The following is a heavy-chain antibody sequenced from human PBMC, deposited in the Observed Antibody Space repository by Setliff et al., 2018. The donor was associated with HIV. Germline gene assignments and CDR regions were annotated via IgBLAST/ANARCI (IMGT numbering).Heavy chain of an antibody. CDR2: ISHGGRS. J-gene: IGHJ4*02. D-gene: IGHD3-22*01. V-gene: IGHV4-34*01. CDR3: ALLEVPLIEGISPAL. CDR1: NGSFSEYY. Sequence: LSLTCAVYNGSFSEYYWTWVRQPPGKELEWIGEISHGGRSTYNPSLKSRGAISVDTSKNQFSLKLNTVTAADTALYFCALLEVPLIEGISPALWGQGTLVTVSS.